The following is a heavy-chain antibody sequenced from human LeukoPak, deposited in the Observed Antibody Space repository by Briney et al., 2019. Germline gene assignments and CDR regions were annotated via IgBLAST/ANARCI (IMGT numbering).Heavy chain of an antibody. CDR3: ARGPTYYDFWSGSEDYYYMDV. J-gene: IGHJ6*03. V-gene: IGHV4-39*07. CDR2: IYYSGST. D-gene: IGHD3-3*01. CDR1: GGSISSSSYY. Sequence: SETLSLTCTVSGGSISSSSYYWGWIRQPPGKGLEWIGSIYYSGSTNYNPSLKSRVTISVDTSKNQFSLKLSSVTAADTAVYYCARGPTYYDFWSGSEDYYYMDVWGKGTTVTVSS.